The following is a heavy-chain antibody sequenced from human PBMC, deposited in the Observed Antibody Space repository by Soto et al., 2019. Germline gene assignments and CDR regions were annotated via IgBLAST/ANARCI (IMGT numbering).Heavy chain of an antibody. D-gene: IGHD6-13*01. CDR3: AKGDRISAAGHFDD. Sequence: QVQLVESGGGVVQPGRSLRLSCAASGFTFSSYGMHWVRQAPGKGLEWVSVISHDGSNKYYADSVKGRFTISRDNSKNTLYLQMNSLRAEDTAVYYWAKGDRISAAGHFDDWGQGTLVTVSS. CDR1: GFTFSSYG. CDR2: ISHDGSNK. J-gene: IGHJ4*02. V-gene: IGHV3-30*18.